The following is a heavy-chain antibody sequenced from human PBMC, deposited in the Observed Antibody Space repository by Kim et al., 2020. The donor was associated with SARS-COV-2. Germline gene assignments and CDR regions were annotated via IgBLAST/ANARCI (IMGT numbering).Heavy chain of an antibody. CDR1: GFTFSSYG. CDR3: ARDILYDSSGYYYVYSPEYFQH. D-gene: IGHD3-22*01. V-gene: IGHV3-33*01. Sequence: GGSLRLSCAASGFTFSSYGMHRVRQAPGKGLEWVAVIWYDGSNKYYADSVKGRFTISRDNSKNTLYLQMNSLRAEDTAVYYCARDILYDSSGYYYVYSPEYFQHWGQGTLVTVSS. J-gene: IGHJ1*01. CDR2: IWYDGSNK.